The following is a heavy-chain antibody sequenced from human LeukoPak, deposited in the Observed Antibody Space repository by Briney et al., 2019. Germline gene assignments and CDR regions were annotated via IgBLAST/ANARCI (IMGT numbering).Heavy chain of an antibody. V-gene: IGHV1-18*01. Sequence: ASVKVSCKASGYTFTSYAMHWVRQAPGQGLEWMGWISAYNGNTNYAQKLQGRVTMTTDTSTSTAYMELRSLRSDDTAVYYCASKTGTLQHNDAFDIWGQGTMVTVSS. CDR3: ASKTGTLQHNDAFDI. CDR1: GYTFTSYA. J-gene: IGHJ3*02. CDR2: ISAYNGNT. D-gene: IGHD1/OR15-1a*01.